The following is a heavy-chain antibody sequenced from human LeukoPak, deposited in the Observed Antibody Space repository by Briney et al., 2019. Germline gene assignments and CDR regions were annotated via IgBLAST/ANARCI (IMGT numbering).Heavy chain of an antibody. CDR2: INHSGST. Sequence: SETLSLTCAVYGGSFSGYYWSWIRQPPGKGLEWSGEINHSGSTNYNPSLKSRVTISVDTSKNQFSLKLSSVTAADTAVYYCARGGYCSSTRCYSPGSDFDYWGQGTLVTVSS. V-gene: IGHV4-34*01. J-gene: IGHJ4*02. CDR3: ARGGYCSSTRCYSPGSDFDY. D-gene: IGHD2-2*02. CDR1: GGSFSGYY.